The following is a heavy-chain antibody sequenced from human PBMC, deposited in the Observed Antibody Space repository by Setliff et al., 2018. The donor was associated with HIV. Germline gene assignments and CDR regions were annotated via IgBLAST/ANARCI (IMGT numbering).Heavy chain of an antibody. Sequence: LRLSCAASGFTFSSYVMHWVRQAPGKGLEWVAYIRNDGSDKYAAVSLRGRFTISRDNSKNTLYLQMNSLRTEDTAAYFCAKNLYSSRWSPLDYWGQGTLVTVSS. V-gene: IGHV3-30*02. D-gene: IGHD6-13*01. CDR2: IRNDGSDK. CDR3: AKNLYSSRWSPLDY. CDR1: GFTFSSYV. J-gene: IGHJ4*02.